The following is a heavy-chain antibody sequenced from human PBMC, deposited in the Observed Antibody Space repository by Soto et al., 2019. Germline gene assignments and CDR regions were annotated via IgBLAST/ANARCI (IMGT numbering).Heavy chain of an antibody. CDR2: IYDTESA. V-gene: IGHV4-31*03. CDR3: ARASSSSSAADY. D-gene: IGHD6-6*01. J-gene: IGHJ4*02. CDR1: GESISSGGYY. Sequence: QVQLQESGPGLVKPSQTLSLTCSVSGESISSGGYYWSWLRPLPGKGLEWIGYIYDTESAYYNPSLKSRVSISMDTSENHFAMRMTSVTAADSAVYYCARASSSSSAADYWGQGLQVTVSS.